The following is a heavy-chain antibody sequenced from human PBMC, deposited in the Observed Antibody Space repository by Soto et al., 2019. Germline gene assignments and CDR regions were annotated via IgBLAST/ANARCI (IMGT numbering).Heavy chain of an antibody. CDR2: IWYDGSNK. D-gene: IGHD6-13*01. Sequence: QVQLVESGGGVVQPGRSLRLSCAASGFTFSSYGMHWVRQAPGKGLEWVAVIWYDGSNKYYADSVKGRFTISRDNSKNPLYLQMNSLRAEDTAVYYCARGHGAVGAGRVSNWFDPWGQGTLVTVSS. CDR1: GFTFSSYG. CDR3: ARGHGAVGAGRVSNWFDP. J-gene: IGHJ5*02. V-gene: IGHV3-33*01.